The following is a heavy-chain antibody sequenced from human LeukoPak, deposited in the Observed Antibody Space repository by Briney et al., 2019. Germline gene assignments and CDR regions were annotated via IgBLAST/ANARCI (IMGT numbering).Heavy chain of an antibody. D-gene: IGHD6-13*01. CDR3: AREIAAAGTVDY. CDR2: IYHSGST. J-gene: IGHJ4*02. V-gene: IGHV4-4*02. CDR1: GGSLSSSNW. Sequence: SETLSLTCAVSGGSLSSSNWWSWVRQPPGKGLEWIGEIYHSGSTNYNPSLKSRVTISVDTSKNQFSLKLSSVTAADTAVYYCAREIAAAGTVDYWGQGTLVTVSS.